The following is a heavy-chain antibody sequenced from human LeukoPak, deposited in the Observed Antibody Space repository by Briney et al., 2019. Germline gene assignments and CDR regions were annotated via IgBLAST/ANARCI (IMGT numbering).Heavy chain of an antibody. V-gene: IGHV4-59*01. D-gene: IGHD6-13*01. CDR2: IYYSGST. CDR1: GGSISSYY. J-gene: IGHJ4*02. CDR3: ARSGSSWIEFDY. Sequence: PSEALSLTCTVSGGSISSYYWSWIRQPPGKGLEWIGYIYYSGSTNYNPSLKSRVTISVDTSKNQFSLKPSSVTAADTAVYYCARSGSSWIEFDYWGQGTLVTVSS.